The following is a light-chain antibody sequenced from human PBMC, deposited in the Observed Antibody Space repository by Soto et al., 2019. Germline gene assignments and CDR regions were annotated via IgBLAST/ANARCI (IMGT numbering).Light chain of an antibody. CDR3: LLYYGGAQPWV. V-gene: IGLV7-43*01. J-gene: IGLJ3*02. Sequence: QTVVTQEPSLTVSPGGTVTLTCASSTGAVTSGYYPNWFQQKPGQAPRTPIYSTSNKHSWTPARFSGSLLGGKAALTLSGVQPEDEAEYYCLLYYGGAQPWVFGGGTKLTVL. CDR2: STS. CDR1: TGAVTSGYY.